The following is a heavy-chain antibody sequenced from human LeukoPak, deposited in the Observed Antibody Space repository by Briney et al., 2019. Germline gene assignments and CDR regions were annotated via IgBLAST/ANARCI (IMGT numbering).Heavy chain of an antibody. V-gene: IGHV5-51*01. J-gene: IGHJ4*02. CDR2: IYPSDSDT. CDR1: GYSFTSYW. Sequence: GESLKISCKGSGYSFTSYWIGWVRQMPGKGLEWMGIIYPSDSDTRYSPSFQGQVTISADKSISTAYLQWSSLKASDTAMYYCATRIVGAAYYFDYWGQGTLVTVSS. D-gene: IGHD1-26*01. CDR3: ATRIVGAAYYFDY.